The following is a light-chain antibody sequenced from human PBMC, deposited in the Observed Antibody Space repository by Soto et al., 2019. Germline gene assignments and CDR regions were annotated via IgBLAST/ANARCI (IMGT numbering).Light chain of an antibody. V-gene: IGKV1-9*01. CDR1: QGISSY. J-gene: IGKJ3*01. CDR2: VAS. CDR3: QQLKSYNPT. Sequence: EIPLTQSPSFLSASVGDRVTITCRASQGISSYLAWYQQKPGKAPKLLIYVASTLQSGVPSRFSGSGSGTAFTLTISSLQPEDFATYYCQQLKSYNPTFGPGTKVDIK.